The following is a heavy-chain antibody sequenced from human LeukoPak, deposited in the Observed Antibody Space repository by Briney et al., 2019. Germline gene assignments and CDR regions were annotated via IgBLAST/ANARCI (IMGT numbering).Heavy chain of an antibody. J-gene: IGHJ6*03. CDR1: GFTFSSYA. CDR2: ISGSGGST. Sequence: GGSLRLSCAASGFTFSSYAMSWVRQAPGKGLEWVSAISGSGGSTYYADSVKGRFTISRDNSKNTLYLQMNSLRAEDTAVYYCAKSGRDYGDYYYYMDVWGKGTTVTISS. CDR3: AKSGRDYGDYYYYMDV. V-gene: IGHV3-23*01. D-gene: IGHD4-17*01.